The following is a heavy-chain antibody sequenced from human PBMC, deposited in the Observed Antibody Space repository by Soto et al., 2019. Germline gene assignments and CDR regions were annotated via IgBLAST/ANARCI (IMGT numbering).Heavy chain of an antibody. V-gene: IGHV3-64*01. Sequence: EVQLAESGGGLAQPGGSLRLSCAASGFTLSGYAMDWVRQAPGKGLEYVSGISSNGVGTYYANSVQGRVTISRDNSKNKVYLQMGSLRPEDMAVYYCAGRARPDFYYMDVWGKGTTVTVSS. J-gene: IGHJ6*03. CDR3: AGRARPDFYYMDV. D-gene: IGHD6-6*01. CDR1: GFTLSGYA. CDR2: ISSNGVGT.